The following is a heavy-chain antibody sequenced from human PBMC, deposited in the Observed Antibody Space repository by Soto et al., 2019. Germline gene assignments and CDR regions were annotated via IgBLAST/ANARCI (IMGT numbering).Heavy chain of an antibody. J-gene: IGHJ3*02. D-gene: IGHD3-3*01. CDR3: AATKRFLEWLSTLAAFDI. V-gene: IGHV4-31*03. CDR2: IYYSGST. CDR1: GGSINSGGYY. Sequence: QVQLQESGPGLVKPSQTLSLTCTVSGGSINSGGYYWSWIRQHPGKVLEWIGYIYYSGSTYYNPSLKSRVTISVDTSKNQFSLKLSSVTAADTAVYYGAATKRFLEWLSTLAAFDIWGQGTMVTVSS.